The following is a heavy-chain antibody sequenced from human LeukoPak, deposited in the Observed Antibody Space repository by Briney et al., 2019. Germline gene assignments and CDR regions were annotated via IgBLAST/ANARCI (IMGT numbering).Heavy chain of an antibody. V-gene: IGHV3-48*01. D-gene: IGHD6-6*01. CDR3: AKEGYSSSSYRFDY. Sequence: GGSLRLSCAASGFTFSSYSMNWVRQAPGKGLEWVSYISSSSSTIYYADSVKGRFTISRDNAKNSLYLQMNSLRAEDTAVYYCAKEGYSSSSYRFDYWGQGTLVTVSS. J-gene: IGHJ4*02. CDR1: GFTFSSYS. CDR2: ISSSSSTI.